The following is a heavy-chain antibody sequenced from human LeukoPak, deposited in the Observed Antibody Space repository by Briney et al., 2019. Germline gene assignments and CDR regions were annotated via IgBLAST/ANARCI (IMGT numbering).Heavy chain of an antibody. Sequence: GGSLRLSCAASGNYWMHWVRQAPGKGLVWVSHINSAGSWTSYADSVKGRFTISRDNAKNSLYLQMNSLRAEDTALYYCAKDMRRGYCTNGVCHLFDYWGQGTLVTVSS. CDR2: INSAGSWT. D-gene: IGHD2-8*01. J-gene: IGHJ4*02. CDR3: AKDMRRGYCTNGVCHLFDY. CDR1: GNYW. V-gene: IGHV3-74*01.